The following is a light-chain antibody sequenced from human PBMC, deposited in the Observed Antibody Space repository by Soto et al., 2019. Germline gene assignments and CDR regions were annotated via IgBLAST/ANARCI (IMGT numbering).Light chain of an antibody. Sequence: EIVLTQSPATLSLSPGERATLSCRASQSVSSYLAWYHQKPAQAPRLLLYDASNRATGIPARFSGSGSGTDFTLTISSLEPEDSAVYYCQQRSNWPPTFGQGTKLEIK. J-gene: IGKJ2*01. CDR1: QSVSSY. V-gene: IGKV3-11*01. CDR2: DAS. CDR3: QQRSNWPPT.